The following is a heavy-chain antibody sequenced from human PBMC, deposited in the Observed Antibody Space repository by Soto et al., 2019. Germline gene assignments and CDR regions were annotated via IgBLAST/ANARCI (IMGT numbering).Heavy chain of an antibody. V-gene: IGHV3-30*18. CDR1: GFIFINYG. J-gene: IGHJ4*02. D-gene: IGHD2-8*02. Sequence: LRLSFAASGFIFINYGMHWVRQAPGKGLEWVTIISYDGSVKYYADSVKGRFTISRDNSKNTLYLQMNSLRAEDTAVYYCAKDGTGGPPYYFDYWGQGTLVTVSS. CDR3: AKDGTGGPPYYFDY. CDR2: ISYDGSVK.